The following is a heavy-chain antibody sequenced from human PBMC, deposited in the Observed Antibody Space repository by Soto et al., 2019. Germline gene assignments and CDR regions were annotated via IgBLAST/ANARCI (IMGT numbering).Heavy chain of an antibody. J-gene: IGHJ6*02. CDR2: IYYSGST. D-gene: IGHD3-10*01. V-gene: IGHV4-39*01. CDR1: GGSISSRGYY. CDR3: AGQPTAGSYYDLGSYYYYYDMDV. Sequence: PSETLSLTCTVSGGSISSRGYYWGWIRQPPGKGLEWIETIYYSGSTYYNPSLKSRVTISVDTSKNQFSLKLSSVTAADTAVYYCAGQPTAGSYYDLGSYYYYYDMDVWGQGTTVTVSS.